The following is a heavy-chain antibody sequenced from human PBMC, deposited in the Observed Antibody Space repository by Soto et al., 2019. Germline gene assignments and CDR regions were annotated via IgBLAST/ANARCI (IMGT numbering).Heavy chain of an antibody. CDR2: TYYNGYTNT. Sequence: SETLSLTCTVSDGSISTYHWNWIRQPPGKGLEWIGDTYYNGYTNTDYNPSLKTRVTILVDPSKNQFSLKLTSVTAADTAVYFCRRGCKHPYGKGLGFWGPGTMVTGSS. CDR3: RRGCKHPYGKGLGF. CDR1: DGSISTYH. J-gene: IGHJ4*03. V-gene: IGHV4-59*01. D-gene: IGHD3-10*01.